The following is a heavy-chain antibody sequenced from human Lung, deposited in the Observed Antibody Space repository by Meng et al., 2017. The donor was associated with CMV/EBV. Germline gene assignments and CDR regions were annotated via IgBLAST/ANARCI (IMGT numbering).Heavy chain of an antibody. Sequence: GGSLRLSCVASGFTFSSSSMNWVRQAPGKGLEWVSGISSSSSEIHYADSVKGRFTISRDNAKNSLYLQMNSLRAEDTAVYDCARSRSFDYWGHGTRVTVSS. CDR1: GFTFSSSS. CDR2: ISSSSSEI. V-gene: IGHV3-21*01. J-gene: IGHJ4*01. CDR3: ARSRSFDY.